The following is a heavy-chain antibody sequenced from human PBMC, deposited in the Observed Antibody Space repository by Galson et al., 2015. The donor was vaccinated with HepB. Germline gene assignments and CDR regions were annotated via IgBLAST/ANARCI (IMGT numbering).Heavy chain of an antibody. CDR1: GYTFTSYA. V-gene: IGHV7-4-1*02. CDR2: INTNTGNP. D-gene: IGHD2-2*01. J-gene: IGHJ6*02. CDR3: ARGVEYCSSTSCYHYYYHGMDV. Sequence: SVKVSCKASGYTFTSYAMNWVRQAPGQGLEWMGWINTNTGNPTYAQGFTGRFVFSLDTSVSTAYLQISSLKAEDTAVYYCARGVEYCSSTSCYHYYYHGMDVWGQGTTVTVSS.